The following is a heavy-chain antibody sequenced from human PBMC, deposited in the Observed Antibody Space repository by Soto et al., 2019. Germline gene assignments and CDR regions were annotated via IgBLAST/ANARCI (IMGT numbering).Heavy chain of an antibody. D-gene: IGHD3-22*01. Sequence: SVKVSCKSSLLTFTSSAVQWVRQGRVQRLEWIGWIVVGSGNTNYAQKFQERVTITRDMSTSTAYMELSSLRSEDTAVYYCAADDGYYYDSSGPLYGMDVWGQGTTVTVSS. J-gene: IGHJ6*02. V-gene: IGHV1-58*01. CDR1: LLTFTSSA. CDR2: IVVGSGNT. CDR3: AADDGYYYDSSGPLYGMDV.